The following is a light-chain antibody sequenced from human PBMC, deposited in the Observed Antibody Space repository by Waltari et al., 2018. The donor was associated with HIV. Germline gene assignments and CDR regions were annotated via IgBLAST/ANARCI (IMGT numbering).Light chain of an antibody. CDR2: GNS. CDR3: QSYHSSLSGWL. V-gene: IGLV1-40*01. J-gene: IGLJ3*02. Sequence: QSALTQPPSVSGAPGQRVTISCTGSSSNIGAGYDVHWYQQVPGTAPKLLISGNSSRPSGVPDRFAGSKSGTSASLAVTGLQAEDEADYYCQSYHSSLSGWLFVGATKLTLL. CDR1: SSNIGAGYD.